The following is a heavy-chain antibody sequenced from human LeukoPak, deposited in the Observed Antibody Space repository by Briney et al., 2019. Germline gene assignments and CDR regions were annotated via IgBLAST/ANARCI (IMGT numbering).Heavy chain of an antibody. CDR1: GFTVSRYW. J-gene: IGHJ4*02. V-gene: IGHV3-7*03. Sequence: GGSLRLSCVGSGFTVSRYWMNWVRQAPGKGLEWVANIKEDGSKIYLADSVKGRFTISRDNAKNSVFLQMDNLRAEDTAMYYCASQDYGVDYWGQGTLVTVSS. CDR2: IKEDGSKI. D-gene: IGHD4-17*01. CDR3: ASQDYGVDY.